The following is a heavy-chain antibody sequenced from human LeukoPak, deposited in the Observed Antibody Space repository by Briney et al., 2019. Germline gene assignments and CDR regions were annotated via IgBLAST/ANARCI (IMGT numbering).Heavy chain of an antibody. CDR3: ARGGATSSVLSWFDP. Sequence: SQTLSLTCAVSGGSISSGGYSWSWIRQPPGKGLEWIGYIYHSGSTYYNPSLKSRVTISVDRSKNQFSLKLSSVTAADTAVYYCARGGATSSVLSWFDPWGQGTLVTVSS. CDR2: IYHSGST. CDR1: GGSISSGGYS. V-gene: IGHV4-30-2*01. J-gene: IGHJ5*02. D-gene: IGHD2-2*01.